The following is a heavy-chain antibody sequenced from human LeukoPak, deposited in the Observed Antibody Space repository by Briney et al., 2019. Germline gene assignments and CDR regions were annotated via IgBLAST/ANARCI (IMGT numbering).Heavy chain of an antibody. J-gene: IGHJ5*02. Sequence: ASVKVSCKASGYTFTSYGISWVRQAPGQGLEWMGWISAYNGNTNYAQKLQGRVTMTTDTSTSTAYMELSSLRSEDTAVYYCARSGSYLLPQNWFDPWGQGTLVTVSS. D-gene: IGHD1-26*01. V-gene: IGHV1-18*01. CDR3: ARSGSYLLPQNWFDP. CDR1: GYTFTSYG. CDR2: ISAYNGNT.